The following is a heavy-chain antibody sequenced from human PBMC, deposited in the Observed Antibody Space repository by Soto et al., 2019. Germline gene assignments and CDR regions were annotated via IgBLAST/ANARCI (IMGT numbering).Heavy chain of an antibody. J-gene: IGHJ4*02. CDR2: ISSDEKIK. Sequence: GGSLRLSCVASGFIFSNFGMHWVRQAPGKGLEWVAVISSDEKIKQYADSVRGRFAISRDNSKNTLYLQMTSLRAEDTAIYYCARGLRSVLDYWGQGTLVTVSS. CDR3: ARGLRSVLDY. V-gene: IGHV3-33*01. D-gene: IGHD6-6*01. CDR1: GFIFSNFG.